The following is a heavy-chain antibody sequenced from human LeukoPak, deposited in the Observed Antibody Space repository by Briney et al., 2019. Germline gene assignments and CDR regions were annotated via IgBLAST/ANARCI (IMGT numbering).Heavy chain of an antibody. CDR2: ISYDGRNK. CDR1: GFTFSSYA. V-gene: IGHV3-30*04. CDR3: ARVRGITIFGVVISYYYYGMDV. D-gene: IGHD3-3*01. J-gene: IGHJ6*02. Sequence: GMSLRLSCAASGFTFSSYAMHWVRQAPGKGLEGVAVISYDGRNKYYADSVKGRFTFSRDNSKNTLYLQMNSLRAEDTAVYYCARVRGITIFGVVISYYYYGMDVWGQGTTVTVSS.